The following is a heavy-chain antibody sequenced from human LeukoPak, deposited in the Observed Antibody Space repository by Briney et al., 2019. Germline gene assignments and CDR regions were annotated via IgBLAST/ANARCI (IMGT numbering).Heavy chain of an antibody. CDR3: AKEEHSSGWYEVDY. Sequence: PGGSLILSCAASGFTFSSYAMSWVGQAPGKGLEWVSAISGSGGSTYYADSVKGRFTISRDNSKNTLYLQMNSLRAEDTAVYYCAKEEHSSGWYEVDYWGQGTLVTVSS. D-gene: IGHD6-19*01. CDR1: GFTFSSYA. CDR2: ISGSGGST. J-gene: IGHJ4*02. V-gene: IGHV3-23*01.